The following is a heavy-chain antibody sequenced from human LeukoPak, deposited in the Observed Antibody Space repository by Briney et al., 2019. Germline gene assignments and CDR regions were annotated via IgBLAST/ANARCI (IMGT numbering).Heavy chain of an antibody. D-gene: IGHD6-13*01. J-gene: IGHJ4*02. CDR3: ARARGSSWLFFDY. CDR2: ISAYNGNT. Sequence: APVKVSCKAAGYTFTSFGISWVRQAPGQGLEWMGWISAYNGNTNYAQKLQGRVTMTTDTSTSTVYMELRSLTSDDTAVYYCARARGSSWLFFDYWGQGTLVTVSS. CDR1: GYTFTSFG. V-gene: IGHV1-18*04.